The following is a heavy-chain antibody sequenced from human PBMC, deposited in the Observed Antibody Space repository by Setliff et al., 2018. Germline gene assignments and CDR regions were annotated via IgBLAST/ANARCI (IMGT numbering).Heavy chain of an antibody. J-gene: IGHJ3*02. CDR2: ISYSGGV. CDR3: ARGRMRGSCSGPSCTYDPFDI. V-gene: IGHV4-39*07. CDR1: GVTIGGNNYYY. Sequence: TLSLTCSLSGVTIGGNNYYYWAWIRQPPGKGLEWIGTISYSGGVFYNPSLKGRVAISADTSKNQFSLILRSVTAADTAVYYCARGRMRGSCSGPSCTYDPFDIWGQGTPVTVSS. D-gene: IGHD2-2*01.